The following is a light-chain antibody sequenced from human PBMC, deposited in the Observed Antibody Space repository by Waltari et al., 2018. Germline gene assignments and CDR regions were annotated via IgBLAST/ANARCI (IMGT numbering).Light chain of an antibody. Sequence: QSALTQPASVSGSPGQSITISCTGTTSDVGTYNFVSWYQQHPGKAPKLIIYEVNQRPSGVSNRFSGSKSGNTAALTISGLQIEDEAYYYCCSFVTGDTWVFGGWTKVAVL. CDR3: CSFVTGDTWV. CDR2: EVN. J-gene: IGLJ3*02. V-gene: IGLV2-23*02. CDR1: TSDVGTYNF.